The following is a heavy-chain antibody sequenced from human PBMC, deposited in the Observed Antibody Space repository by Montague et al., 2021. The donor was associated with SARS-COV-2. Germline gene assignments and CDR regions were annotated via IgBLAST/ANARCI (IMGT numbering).Heavy chain of an antibody. CDR1: GFIFSRYE. D-gene: IGHD2-21*01. Sequence: SLRLSCAASGFIFSRYEVNWVRPAPGKGLEWISYLSSRVGGSTKHYTXSVKGRFTISRDNAKNSLYLQTNSLRVEDTAIYYCARDRDWDDWCGMDVWGQGTTVTVSS. V-gene: IGHV3-48*03. CDR2: LSSRVGGSTK. J-gene: IGHJ6*02. CDR3: ARDRDWDDWCGMDV.